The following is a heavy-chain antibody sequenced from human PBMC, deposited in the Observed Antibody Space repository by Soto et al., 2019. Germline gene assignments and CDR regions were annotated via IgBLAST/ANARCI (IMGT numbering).Heavy chain of an antibody. Sequence: QVQLVESGGGVVQPGRSLRLSCAASGFTFSSYSMHWVRQAPGKGLEWVAVLSYDGSNKYFADSVKGRFTISRDNSKNSLYVQMYSLRTEDTAVYYCARAYRDYYYGMDVWGQGTTVTVSS. CDR3: ARAYRDYYYGMDV. CDR2: LSYDGSNK. V-gene: IGHV3-30*01. CDR1: GFTFSSYS. J-gene: IGHJ6*02. D-gene: IGHD4-4*01.